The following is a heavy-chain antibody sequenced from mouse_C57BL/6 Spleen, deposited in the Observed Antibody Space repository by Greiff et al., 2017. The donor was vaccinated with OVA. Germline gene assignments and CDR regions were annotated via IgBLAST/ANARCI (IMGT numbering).Heavy chain of an antibody. CDR3: TRWGTVVADWYFDV. CDR2: IDPETGGT. V-gene: IGHV1-15*01. D-gene: IGHD1-1*01. CDR1: GYTFTDYE. J-gene: IGHJ1*03. Sequence: QVQLQQSGAELVRPGASVTLSCKASGYTFTDYEMHWVKQTPVPGLEWIGAIDPETGGTAYNQKFKGTAILTADKSSSTAYIERRSLTSEDSAVYYGTRWGTVVADWYFDVWGTGTTVTVSS.